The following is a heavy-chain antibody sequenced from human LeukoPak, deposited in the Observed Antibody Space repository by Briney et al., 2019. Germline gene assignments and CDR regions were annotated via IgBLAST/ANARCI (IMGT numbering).Heavy chain of an antibody. CDR1: GFSLSTSGVG. Sequence: SGPTLVNPTQTLTLTCTFSGFSLSTSGVGVGWIRQPPGKALEWLALIYWDDDKRYSPSLKNRVTITKDTSKNQVVLTMTSMDPVDTATYYCAHHLPLLWFDYWGQGTLVTVSS. V-gene: IGHV2-5*02. CDR3: AHHLPLLWFDY. J-gene: IGHJ4*02. D-gene: IGHD3-10*01. CDR2: IYWDDDK.